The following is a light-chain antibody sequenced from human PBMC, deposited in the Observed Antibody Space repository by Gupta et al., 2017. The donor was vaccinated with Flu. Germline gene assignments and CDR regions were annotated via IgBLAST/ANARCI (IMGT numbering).Light chain of an antibody. CDR2: EVS. V-gene: IGLV2-14*01. CDR3: SSSTSSSTLVV. Sequence: QHPGRAPKLMLFEVSNRPSGVSNRFSGSQSGNTASLTISGLQAEDEADYYCSSSTSSSTLVVFGGGNPLTAL. J-gene: IGLJ2*01.